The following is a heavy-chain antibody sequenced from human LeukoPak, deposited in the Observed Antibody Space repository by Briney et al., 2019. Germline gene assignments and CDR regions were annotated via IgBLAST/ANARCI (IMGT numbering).Heavy chain of an antibody. Sequence: SETLSLTCTVPGGSISSYYWSWIRQPPGKGLEWIGYIYYSGSTNYNPSPKSRVTISVDTSKNQFSLKLSSVTAADPAVYYCARVYCSSTSCYTRRDAFDIWGQGTMVTVSS. D-gene: IGHD2-2*02. CDR3: ARVYCSSTSCYTRRDAFDI. CDR1: GGSISSYY. J-gene: IGHJ3*02. CDR2: IYYSGST. V-gene: IGHV4-59*08.